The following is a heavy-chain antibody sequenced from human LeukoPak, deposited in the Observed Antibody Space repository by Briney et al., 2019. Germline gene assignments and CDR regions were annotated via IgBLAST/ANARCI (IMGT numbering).Heavy chain of an antibody. CDR2: INPSGGST. D-gene: IGHD1-20*01. CDR1: GYTFTSYY. V-gene: IGHV1-46*01. CDR3: ATAPYNWNPEAPRRGLSDAFDI. J-gene: IGHJ3*02. Sequence: ASVKVSCKASGYTFTSYYMHWVRQAPGQGLEWMGIINPSGGSTSYAQKFQGRVTMTRDMSTSTVYMELSSLRSEDTAVYYCATAPYNWNPEAPRRGLSDAFDIWGQGTMVTVSS.